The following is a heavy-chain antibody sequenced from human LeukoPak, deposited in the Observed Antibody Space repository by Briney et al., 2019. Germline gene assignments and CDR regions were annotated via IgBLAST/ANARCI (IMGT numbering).Heavy chain of an antibody. V-gene: IGHV3-23*01. J-gene: IGHJ4*02. CDR2: ISGSGGST. D-gene: IGHD2-21*02. CDR3: AKGSTRDCGGDYVTDY. Sequence: GGSLRLSCAASGFTFSSYAMSWVRQAPGKGLEWVSAISGSGGSTYYADSVKGRFTISRDNSKNTLYLQMNSLRAEDTAVYYCAKGSTRDCGGDYVTDYWGQGTLVTVSS. CDR1: GFTFSSYA.